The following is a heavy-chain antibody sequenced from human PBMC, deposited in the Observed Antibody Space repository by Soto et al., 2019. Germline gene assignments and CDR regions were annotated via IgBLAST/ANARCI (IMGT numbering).Heavy chain of an antibody. CDR3: ARYSNSVADY. CDR1: GFTFSNYA. Sequence: EVQLVESGGGLVQPGGSLRLSCAASGFTFSNYAMHWVRQAPGKGLEYVSAISSNGGSTYYANSVKGRFTISRDNSKNTLYLQMGRLRAEDMAVYYCARYSNSVADYWGQGTLVTVSS. D-gene: IGHD6-13*01. V-gene: IGHV3-64*01. CDR2: ISSNGGST. J-gene: IGHJ4*02.